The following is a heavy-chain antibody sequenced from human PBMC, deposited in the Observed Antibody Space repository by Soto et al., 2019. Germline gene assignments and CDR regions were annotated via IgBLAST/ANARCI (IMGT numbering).Heavy chain of an antibody. V-gene: IGHV3-7*04. Sequence: EVQLVESGGGLVQPGGSLRLSCAASGFTFNRYWMKWVRQAPGRGLEWMGNINQDGSEKHYVNSVKGRFTISRDNAKDSVYLKMNSLKAEDTAMYYCARGGYDYSNPFDYWGQGTLVTVSS. CDR1: GFTFNRYW. CDR3: ARGGYDYSNPFDY. J-gene: IGHJ4*02. D-gene: IGHD4-4*01. CDR2: INQDGSEK.